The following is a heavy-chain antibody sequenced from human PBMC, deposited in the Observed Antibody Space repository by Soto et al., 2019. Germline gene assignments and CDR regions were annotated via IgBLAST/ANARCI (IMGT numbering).Heavy chain of an antibody. CDR1: GFTFSSYS. Sequence: LRLSCAASGFTFSSYSMSWVRQAPGKGLEWVSGFRTSGDGGTTYYADSVKGRFTISRDNSKNKLFLQMNSLIAEDTAIYYCAKKVNSGPGSQYFDYWGQGTLVTV. CDR3: AKKVNSGPGSQYFDY. D-gene: IGHD3-10*01. J-gene: IGHJ4*02. V-gene: IGHV3-23*01. CDR2: FRTSGDGGTT.